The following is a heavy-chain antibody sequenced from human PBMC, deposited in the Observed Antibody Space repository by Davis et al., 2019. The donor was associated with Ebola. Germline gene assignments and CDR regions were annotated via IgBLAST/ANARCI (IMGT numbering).Heavy chain of an antibody. CDR2: IVLGSGNT. Sequence: AASVKVSCKASGFTFSGSAMQWVRQARGQGLEWMGWIVLGSGNTNYAQKFQGRVIITMDMSTSTSYLDLSNLGSEDTAVYYCAASAGTVGKFDYWGQGTLVTVSS. CDR1: GFTFSGSA. D-gene: IGHD1-14*01. CDR3: AASAGTVGKFDY. V-gene: IGHV1-58*02. J-gene: IGHJ4*01.